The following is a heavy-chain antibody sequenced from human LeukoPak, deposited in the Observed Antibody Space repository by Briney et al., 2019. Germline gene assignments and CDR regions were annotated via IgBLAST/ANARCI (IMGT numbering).Heavy chain of an antibody. CDR1: GGSISSYY. Sequence: SETLSLTCTVSGGSISSYYWSWIRQPPGKGLEWIGYIYYSGSTNYNPSLKSRVTISVDTSKNQFSLNLSSVTAADTAVYCCARSYGTGIFDPWGQGTLVTVSS. CDR3: ARSYGTGIFDP. V-gene: IGHV4-59*01. CDR2: IYYSGST. D-gene: IGHD2-8*02. J-gene: IGHJ5*02.